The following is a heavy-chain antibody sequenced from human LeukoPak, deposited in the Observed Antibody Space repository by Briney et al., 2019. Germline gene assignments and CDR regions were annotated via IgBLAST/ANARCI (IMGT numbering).Heavy chain of an antibody. Sequence: SETLSLTCTVSGGSISSYYWGWIRQPPGKGLEWIGSIYYSGSTYYNPSLKTRVTMYVDTSKKQFSLNLNSVTAADTAVYYCAISGSGTYYNEQFDYWGQGTLVTVSS. CDR2: IYYSGST. CDR1: GGSISSYY. CDR3: AISGSGTYYNEQFDY. D-gene: IGHD3-10*01. J-gene: IGHJ4*02. V-gene: IGHV4-39*01.